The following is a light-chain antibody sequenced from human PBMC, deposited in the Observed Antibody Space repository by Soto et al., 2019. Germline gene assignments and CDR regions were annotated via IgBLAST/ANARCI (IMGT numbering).Light chain of an antibody. J-gene: IGKJ4*02. CDR2: GAS. CDR1: HVVSFG. CDR3: QQYNNLPLT. V-gene: IGKV1-6*01. Sequence: AIQLTQSPSSLSASVGDRVTITCRASHVVSFGLGWYQQKSGRAPKVLIFGASSLQSGVPSRFSGSGSGTNFTLTISSLQPDDFAIYYCQQYNNLPLTFGGGTKVDTK.